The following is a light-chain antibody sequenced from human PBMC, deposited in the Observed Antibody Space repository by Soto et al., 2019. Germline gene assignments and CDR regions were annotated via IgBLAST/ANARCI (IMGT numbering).Light chain of an antibody. CDR3: SSYTSSNTVV. CDR2: DVD. J-gene: IGLJ2*01. Sequence: QSALPQPASVSGSPGQSITISCSGTSSDVGGYNYVCWYQQHPGKAPKLMIYDVDNRPSRVSNRFSGSRSGNTASLTISGLQAEDEADYYCSSYTSSNTVVFGGGTKLTVL. CDR1: SSDVGGYNY. V-gene: IGLV2-14*01.